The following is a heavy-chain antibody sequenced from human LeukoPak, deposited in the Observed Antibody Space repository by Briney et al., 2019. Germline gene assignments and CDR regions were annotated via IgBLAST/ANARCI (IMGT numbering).Heavy chain of an antibody. D-gene: IGHD2-15*01. CDR3: ATARGGY. Sequence: PGGSLRLSCAASAFTFSSYAMSWVRQAPGKGLEWVSGTSTSGGSTYYADSVKGRFTISRDNSKNTLSLQMTSLRAEDTAVYYCATARGGYWGRGTLVTVSS. CDR1: AFTFSSYA. J-gene: IGHJ4*02. CDR2: TSTSGGST. V-gene: IGHV3-23*01.